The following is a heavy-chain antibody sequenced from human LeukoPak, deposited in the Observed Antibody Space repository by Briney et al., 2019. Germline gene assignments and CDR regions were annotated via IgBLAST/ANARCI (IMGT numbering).Heavy chain of an antibody. CDR2: IIPILGIA. Sequence: GSSVKVSCKASGGTFSSYAISWVRQAPGQGLEWMGRIIPILGIANYAQKFQGRVTITADKSTSTAYMELSSLRSEDTAVYYCARDSSPSSSWYRIDYWGQGTLVTVSS. D-gene: IGHD6-13*01. V-gene: IGHV1-69*04. CDR3: ARDSSPSSSWYRIDY. J-gene: IGHJ4*02. CDR1: GGTFSSYA.